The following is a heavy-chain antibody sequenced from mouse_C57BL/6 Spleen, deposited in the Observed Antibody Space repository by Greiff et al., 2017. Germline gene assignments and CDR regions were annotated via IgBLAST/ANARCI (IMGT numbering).Heavy chain of an antibody. CDR1: GYAFSSYW. Sequence: VMLVESGAELVKPGASVKISCKASGYAFSSYWMNWVKQRPGKGLEWIGQIYPGDGDTNYNGKFKGKATLTADKSSSTAYMQLSSLTSEDSAVYFCAREGGNYGYFDVWGTGTTVTVSS. D-gene: IGHD1-1*02. V-gene: IGHV1-80*01. CDR2: IYPGDGDT. CDR3: AREGGNYGYFDV. J-gene: IGHJ1*03.